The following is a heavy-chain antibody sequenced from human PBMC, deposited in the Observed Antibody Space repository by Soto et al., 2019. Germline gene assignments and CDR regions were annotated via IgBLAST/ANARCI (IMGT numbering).Heavy chain of an antibody. V-gene: IGHV3-30*18. D-gene: IGHD6-13*01. CDR2: ISYDGSNK. Sequence: GGSLRLSCAASGFTFSSYGMHWVRQAPGKGLEWVAVISYDGSNKYYADSVKGRFTISRDNSKNPLYLQMNSLRAEDTAVYYCAKPLYSSSSQYYYYYGMDVWGQGTTVTVSS. CDR1: GFTFSSYG. J-gene: IGHJ6*02. CDR3: AKPLYSSSSQYYYYYGMDV.